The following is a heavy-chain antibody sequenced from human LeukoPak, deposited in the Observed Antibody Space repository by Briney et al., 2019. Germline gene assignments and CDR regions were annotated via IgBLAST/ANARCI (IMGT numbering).Heavy chain of an antibody. CDR3: AREPGDGGYDNFDY. J-gene: IGHJ4*02. CDR2: INPNNGGT. D-gene: IGHD5-12*01. V-gene: IGHV1-2*02. Sequence: APVKVSCKASGYTFTGYYMHWVRQAPGQGLEWMGWINPNNGGTHYAQKFQGRVTMTRDTSISTAYMELSRLRSDDTAVYYCAREPGDGGYDNFDYWGQGTLVTVSS. CDR1: GYTFTGYY.